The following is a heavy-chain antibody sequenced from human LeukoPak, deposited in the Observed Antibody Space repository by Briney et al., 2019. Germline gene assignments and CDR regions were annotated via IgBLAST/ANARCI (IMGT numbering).Heavy chain of an antibody. CDR3: VTSLGSKNAFNV. Sequence: SETLSLSCTVSGGSINGHYWTLIRQTPGKGLEWIGNIYYSGSTNYNPSLESRVSISVDTSKNQFSLTLSSVTAADTAVYYCVTSLGSKNAFNVWGQGTTVTVSS. J-gene: IGHJ3*01. CDR1: GGSINGHY. D-gene: IGHD4-11*01. CDR2: IYYSGST. V-gene: IGHV4-59*08.